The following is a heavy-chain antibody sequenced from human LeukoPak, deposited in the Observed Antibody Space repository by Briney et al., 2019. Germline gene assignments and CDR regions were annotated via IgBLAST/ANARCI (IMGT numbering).Heavy chain of an antibody. CDR2: ISSSSSYI. D-gene: IGHD3-10*01. CDR3: ARALWSGPVYYGMDV. V-gene: IGHV3-21*01. CDR1: GFTFSSYS. Sequence: GGSLRLSCAASGFTFSSYSMNWVRQAPGKGLEWVSSISSSSSYIYYADSVKGRFTISRDNAKNSLYLQMNSLMAEDTAVYYCARALWSGPVYYGMDVWGQGTTVTVSS. J-gene: IGHJ6*02.